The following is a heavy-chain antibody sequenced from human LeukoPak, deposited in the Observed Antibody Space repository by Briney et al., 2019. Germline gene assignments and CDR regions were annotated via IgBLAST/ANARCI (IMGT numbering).Heavy chain of an antibody. Sequence: GGPLRLSCAASGFTFGSYWMSWVRQAPGKGLEWVSAISGSGGSTYYADSVKGRFTISRDNSKNTLYLQMNSLRAEDTAVYYCATSMITTVPYCLDYWGQGTLVTVSS. J-gene: IGHJ4*02. CDR3: ATSMITTVPYCLDY. CDR2: ISGSGGST. V-gene: IGHV3-23*01. CDR1: GFTFGSYW. D-gene: IGHD4-17*01.